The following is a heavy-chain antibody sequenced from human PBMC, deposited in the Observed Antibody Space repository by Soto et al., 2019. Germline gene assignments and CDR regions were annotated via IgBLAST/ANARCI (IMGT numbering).Heavy chain of an antibody. V-gene: IGHV1-69*01. CDR3: ARRAKDIHGDYLNPIYYYGMDV. J-gene: IGHJ6*02. D-gene: IGHD4-17*01. Sequence: QVQLVQSGAEVKKPGSSVKVSCKASGGTFSSYAISWVRQAPGQGLEWMGGIIPIFGTANYAQKSQGRVTITADESTSTAYMERSSLRSEDTAVYYCARRAKDIHGDYLNPIYYYGMDVWGQGTTVTVSS. CDR2: IIPIFGTA. CDR1: GGTFSSYA.